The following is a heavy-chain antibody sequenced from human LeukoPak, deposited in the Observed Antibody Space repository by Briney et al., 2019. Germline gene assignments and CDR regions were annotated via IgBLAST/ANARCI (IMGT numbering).Heavy chain of an antibody. CDR3: AKDRLVVPAANDY. Sequence: GGSLRLSCAASGFTFSSYGMHWVRQAPGKGLEWVAVIRYDGSNKYYADSVKGRFTISRDNSKNTLYLQMNSLRAEDTAVYYCAKDRLVVPAANDYWGQGTLVTVSS. J-gene: IGHJ4*02. D-gene: IGHD2-2*01. CDR2: IRYDGSNK. V-gene: IGHV3-30*02. CDR1: GFTFSSYG.